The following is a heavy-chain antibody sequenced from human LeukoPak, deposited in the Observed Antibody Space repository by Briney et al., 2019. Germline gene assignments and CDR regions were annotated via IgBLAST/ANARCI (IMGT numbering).Heavy chain of an antibody. V-gene: IGHV4-59*11. CDR2: IYYSGST. D-gene: IGHD4-17*01. CDR1: GGSISSHY. J-gene: IGHJ5*02. Sequence: SETLSLTCTVSGGSISSHYWSWVRQPPGKGLEWIGYIYYSGSTNYNPSLKSRVTILVDTSKNQFSLKLSSVTAADTAVYYCARAGYGDYYWFDPWGQGTLVTVSS. CDR3: ARAGYGDYYWFDP.